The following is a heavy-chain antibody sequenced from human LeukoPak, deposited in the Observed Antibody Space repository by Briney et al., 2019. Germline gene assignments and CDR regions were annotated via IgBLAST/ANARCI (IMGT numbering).Heavy chain of an antibody. CDR2: ISGSGGST. J-gene: IGHJ5*02. CDR1: GFTFRSYA. Sequence: PGGSPRLSCEASGFTFRSYAMTWVRQAPGKGLEWVSAISGSGGSTYYADSVKGRFTISRDNSKNTLYLQMNSLRAEDTAVYYCAKVGGSYYSDLNPWGQGTLVTVSS. D-gene: IGHD1-26*01. V-gene: IGHV3-23*01. CDR3: AKVGGSYYSDLNP.